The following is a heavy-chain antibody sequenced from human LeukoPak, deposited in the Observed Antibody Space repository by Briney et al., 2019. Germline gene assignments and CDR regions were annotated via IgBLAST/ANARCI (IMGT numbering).Heavy chain of an antibody. CDR3: ARLPTGTAFDY. Sequence: SETLSLTCTVSGGSISSSRYYWGWIRQPPGKGLEWIGSIYYSGSAYYNPSLKSRVTISVDTSKNQFSLKLSSVTAADTAVYYCARLPTGTAFDYWGQGTLVTVSS. V-gene: IGHV4-39*01. CDR2: IYYSGSA. J-gene: IGHJ4*02. D-gene: IGHD5-18*01. CDR1: GGSISSSRYY.